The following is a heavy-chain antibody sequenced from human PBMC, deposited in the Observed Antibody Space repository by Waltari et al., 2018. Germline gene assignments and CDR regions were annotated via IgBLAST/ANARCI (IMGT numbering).Heavy chain of an antibody. CDR2: IYYSGSL. CDR3: QVGFTYTWFDP. D-gene: IGHD3-22*01. CDR1: GGSISSSSHY. Sequence: QLLLEESGPGLVKPSETLSLTCTVSGGSISSSSHYWGWIRQTPGKGLEWIGSIYYSGSLYYNPSLKSRVTLSVDTSKNQFSLNLTSVTAADTAVYYCQVGFTYTWFDPWGQGILVTVSS. J-gene: IGHJ5*02. V-gene: IGHV4-39*01.